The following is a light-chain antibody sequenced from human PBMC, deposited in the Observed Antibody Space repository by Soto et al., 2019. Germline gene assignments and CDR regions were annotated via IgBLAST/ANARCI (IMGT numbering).Light chain of an antibody. V-gene: IGLV2-14*01. CDR2: DVT. CDR1: SSDVGGYNY. CDR3: RSYTSSSTPYV. Sequence: LTQPASVSGSPGQSITISCTGTSSDVGGYNYVSWYQQHPVKAPKLMIYDVTNRPSGVSDRFSGSKSGNTASLTISGLQAEDEADYYCRSYTSSSTPYVFGTGT. J-gene: IGLJ1*01.